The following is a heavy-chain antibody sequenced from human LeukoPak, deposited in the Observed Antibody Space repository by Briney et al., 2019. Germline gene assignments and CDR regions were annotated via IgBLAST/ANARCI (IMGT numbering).Heavy chain of an antibody. CDR2: ISSSSSYS. CDR1: GFTFSSYS. Sequence: GGSLRLSCAASGFTFSSYSMKWVRQAPGKGLEWVSSISSSSSYSYHADSMQGRFTISRDNAKNSLYPQMHSLGVEDTAIYYCARLGKGYSGCDYWGQGTLVTVSS. CDR3: ARLGKGYSGCDY. J-gene: IGHJ4*02. D-gene: IGHD5-12*01. V-gene: IGHV3-21*01.